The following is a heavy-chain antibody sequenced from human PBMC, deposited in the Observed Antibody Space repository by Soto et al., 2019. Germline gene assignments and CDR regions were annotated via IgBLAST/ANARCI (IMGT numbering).Heavy chain of an antibody. V-gene: IGHV1-69*01. Sequence: QVQLVQSGAEVKKPGSSVKVSCKASGGTFSSYAISWVRQAPGQGLEWMGGIIPIFGTANYAQKFQGRVTITADESTSTAYMELSSLRSEDTAVYYCARGPDDDQRVYYYGMDVWGQGTTVTVSS. CDR2: IIPIFGTA. CDR3: ARGPDDDQRVYYYGMDV. J-gene: IGHJ6*02. D-gene: IGHD3-3*01. CDR1: GGTFSSYA.